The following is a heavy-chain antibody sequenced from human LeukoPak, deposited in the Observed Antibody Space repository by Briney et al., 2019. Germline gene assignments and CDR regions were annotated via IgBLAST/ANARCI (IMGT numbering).Heavy chain of an antibody. Sequence: ASVKVSCKASGYTFTSYDINWVRQATGQGLEWIGWMNPNSGNTGYAQKFQGRVTMTRNTSISTAYMELSSLRAEDTAVYYCARVVGQQLEHPPYYFDYWGQGTLVTVSS. V-gene: IGHV1-8*01. CDR3: ARVVGQQLEHPPYYFDY. CDR2: MNPNSGNT. D-gene: IGHD6-13*01. CDR1: GYTFTSYD. J-gene: IGHJ4*02.